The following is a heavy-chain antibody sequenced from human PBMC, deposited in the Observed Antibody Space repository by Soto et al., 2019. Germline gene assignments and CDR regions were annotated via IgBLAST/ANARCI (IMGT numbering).Heavy chain of an antibody. D-gene: IGHD1-1*01. CDR2: IKQDGSEK. Sequence: EVQLVESGGGLVQPGGSLRLSCAASGFTFSSYWMSWVRQAPGKGLEWVANIKQDGSEKYYVDSVKGRFTISRDNAKNSLYLQMNSLRAEDTAVYYCARVRTTFKYDFDYWGQGTVVTVSS. CDR3: ARVRTTFKYDFDY. CDR1: GFTFSSYW. J-gene: IGHJ4*02. V-gene: IGHV3-7*01.